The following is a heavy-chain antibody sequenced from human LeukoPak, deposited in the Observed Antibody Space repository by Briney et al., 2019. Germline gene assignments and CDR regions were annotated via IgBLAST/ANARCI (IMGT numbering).Heavy chain of an antibody. J-gene: IGHJ5*02. V-gene: IGHV3-23*01. CDR3: AKDMEWLVQYWFDP. D-gene: IGHD6-19*01. CDR2: ISGSGGST. CDR1: GFTFSSYA. Sequence: GGSLRLSCAASGFTFSSYAMSWVRQAPGKGLEWVSAISGSGGSTYHADSVKGRFTISRDNSKNTLYLQMNSLRAEDTAVYYCAKDMEWLVQYWFDPWGQGTLVTVSS.